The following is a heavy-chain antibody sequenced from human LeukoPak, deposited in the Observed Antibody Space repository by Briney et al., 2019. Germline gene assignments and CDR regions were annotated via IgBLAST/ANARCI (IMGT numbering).Heavy chain of an antibody. CDR1: GGSISSYY. CDR2: IYYSGST. V-gene: IGHV4-59*08. D-gene: IGHD2-2*02. J-gene: IGHJ4*02. Sequence: SETLSLTCTVSGGSISSYYWSWIRQPPGKGLEWIGYIYYSGSTNYNPSLKSRVTISVDTSKNQFSLKLISVTAADTAVYFCARHHRRYCSTISCYTQFDYWGQGTLVTVSS. CDR3: ARHHRRYCSTISCYTQFDY.